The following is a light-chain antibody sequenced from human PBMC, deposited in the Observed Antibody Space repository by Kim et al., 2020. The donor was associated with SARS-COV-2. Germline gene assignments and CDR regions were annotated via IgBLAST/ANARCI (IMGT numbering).Light chain of an antibody. CDR2: DVN. CDR3: SSYTNTNTYV. J-gene: IGLJ1*01. Sequence: GQSITISCTGTSHDISVYNHVSWYQQHPGNAPKLVIYDVNNRPSGVSNRFSGSKSAHTASLTISGLQSEDEADYFCSSYTNTNTYVFGTGTKVTVL. V-gene: IGLV2-14*04. CDR1: SHDISVYNH.